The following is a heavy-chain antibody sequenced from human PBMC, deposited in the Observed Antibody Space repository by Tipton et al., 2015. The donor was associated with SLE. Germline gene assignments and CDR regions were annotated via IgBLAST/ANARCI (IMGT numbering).Heavy chain of an antibody. D-gene: IGHD6-19*01. CDR3: ASPAVAGFDY. J-gene: IGHJ4*02. V-gene: IGHV4-39*01. CDR2: IYYSGST. CDR1: GGSISSSSYY. Sequence: TLSLTCTVSGGSISSSSYYWGWIRQPPGKGLEWIGSIYYSGSTYYNPSLKSRVTISVDTSKNQFSLKLTSVTAADTAVYYCASPAVAGFDYWGQGTLVTVSS.